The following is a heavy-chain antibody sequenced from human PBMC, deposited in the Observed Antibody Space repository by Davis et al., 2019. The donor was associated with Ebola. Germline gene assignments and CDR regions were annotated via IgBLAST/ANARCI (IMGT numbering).Heavy chain of an antibody. CDR2: INHSGST. V-gene: IGHV4-34*01. CDR1: GGSFSGYY. Sequence: PSETLSLTCAVYGGSFSGYYWSWIRQPPGKGLEWIGEINHSGSTNYNPSLKSRVTISVDTSKNQFSLKLSSVTAADTAVYYCARGSGIAAAGTGSYFDYWGQGTLVTVSS. D-gene: IGHD6-13*01. CDR3: ARGSGIAAAGTGSYFDY. J-gene: IGHJ4*02.